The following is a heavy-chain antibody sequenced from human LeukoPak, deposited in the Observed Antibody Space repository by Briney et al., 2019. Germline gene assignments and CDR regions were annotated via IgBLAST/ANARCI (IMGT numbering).Heavy chain of an antibody. V-gene: IGHV4-59*01. CDR2: IYYSGSI. CDR3: ARDASRWSPDY. Sequence: SETLSLTCTVSGGSISSYYWSWIRQPPGKGLEWIGYIYYSGSINYNPSLKSRVTISVDTSKNQFSLKLSSVTAADTAVYYCARDASRWSPDYWGQGTLVTVSS. CDR1: GGSISSYY. D-gene: IGHD4-23*01. J-gene: IGHJ4*02.